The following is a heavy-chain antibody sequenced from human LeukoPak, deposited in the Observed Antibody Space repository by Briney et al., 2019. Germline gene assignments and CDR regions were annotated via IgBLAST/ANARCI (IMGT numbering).Heavy chain of an antibody. J-gene: IGHJ4*02. CDR3: ARGVNSGSLNDY. V-gene: IGHV4-39*07. Sequence: PSETLSLTCTVSGGSISSSSYYWGWIRQPPGKGLEWIGSIYYSGSTYYNPSLQSRVIISVDTSKNQFSLKLSSVTAADTAVYYCARGVNSGSLNDYWGQGTLVTVSS. D-gene: IGHD1-26*01. CDR1: GGSISSSSYY. CDR2: IYYSGST.